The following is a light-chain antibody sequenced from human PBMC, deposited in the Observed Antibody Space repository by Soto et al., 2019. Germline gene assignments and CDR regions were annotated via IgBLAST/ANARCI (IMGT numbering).Light chain of an antibody. J-gene: IGKJ1*01. CDR1: QGISNY. Sequence: IQLTQSPSSLSASVGDRVTITCRASQGISNYLAWYQQQPGKAPKLLIYAASTLQSGVPSRFSGSGSGTEFTLTIRRLEPEDFAVYYCQQYGSSYPWTFGQGTKVDIK. CDR3: QQYGSSYPWT. CDR2: AAS. V-gene: IGKV1-9*01.